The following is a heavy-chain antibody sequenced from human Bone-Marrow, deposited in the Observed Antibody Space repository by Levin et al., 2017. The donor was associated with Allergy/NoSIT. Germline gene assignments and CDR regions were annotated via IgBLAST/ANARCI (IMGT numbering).Heavy chain of an antibody. J-gene: IGHJ4*02. Sequence: GGSLRLSCAASGFTVSSNYMSWVRQAPGKGLEWVSVIYSGGSTYYADSVKGRFTISRDNSKNTLYLQMNSLRAEDTAVYYCARGLVYYDSSGYFAYWGQGTLVTVSS. CDR2: IYSGGST. CDR3: ARGLVYYDSSGYFAY. V-gene: IGHV3-66*01. CDR1: GFTVSSNY. D-gene: IGHD3-22*01.